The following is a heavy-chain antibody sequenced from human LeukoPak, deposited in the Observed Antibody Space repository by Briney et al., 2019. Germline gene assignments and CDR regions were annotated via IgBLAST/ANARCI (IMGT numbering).Heavy chain of an antibody. CDR3: ARPAEMGSSPASNWFDP. Sequence: GRSLRLSCAASGSTFSSYGMHWVRQAPGKGLEWVAVISYDGSNKYYADSVKGRFTISRDNSKNTLYLQMNSLRAEDTAVYYCARPAEMGSSPASNWFDPWGQGTLVTVSS. J-gene: IGHJ5*02. D-gene: IGHD6-6*01. CDR1: GSTFSSYG. V-gene: IGHV3-30*03. CDR2: ISYDGSNK.